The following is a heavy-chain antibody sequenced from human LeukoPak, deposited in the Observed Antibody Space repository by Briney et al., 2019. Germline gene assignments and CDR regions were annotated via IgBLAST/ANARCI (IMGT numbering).Heavy chain of an antibody. V-gene: IGHV4-4*07. CDR3: ARGPEQLVPELGYGYYYYMDV. CDR2: IYTSGST. CDR1: GGSISSYY. D-gene: IGHD6-6*01. Sequence: SETLSLTCTVPGGSISSYYWSWIRQPAGKGLEWIGRIYTSGSTSGNTIYNPSLKSRVTMSVDTSKNQFSLKLSSVTAADTAVYYCARGPEQLVPELGYGYYYYMDVWGKGTTVTVSS. J-gene: IGHJ6*03.